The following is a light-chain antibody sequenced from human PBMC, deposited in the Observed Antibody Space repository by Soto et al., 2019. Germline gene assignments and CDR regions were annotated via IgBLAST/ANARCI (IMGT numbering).Light chain of an antibody. CDR2: DAS. CDR1: QSISSY. CDR3: QQYGSSPLT. V-gene: IGKV3-11*02. Sequence: EIVLTQSPATLSLSPGERATLSCRASQSISSYLAWYQQKPGQAPRLLMYDASNRATGIPARFSGSGSGRDFTLTISSLEPEDFAVYYCQQYGSSPLTFGGGTKVDIK. J-gene: IGKJ4*01.